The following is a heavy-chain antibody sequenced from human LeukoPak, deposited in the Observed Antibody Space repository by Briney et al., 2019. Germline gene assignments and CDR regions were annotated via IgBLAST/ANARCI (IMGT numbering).Heavy chain of an antibody. Sequence: GRSLRLSCAASGFTFSSYGMHWVRQAPGKGLEGVAVISYDGSNKYYADSVKGRFTISRDNSKNTLYLQMNSLRAEDTAVYYCAKAGYSGHHFDYWGQGTLVTVSS. V-gene: IGHV3-30*18. J-gene: IGHJ4*02. CDR2: ISYDGSNK. CDR3: AKAGYSGHHFDY. CDR1: GFTFSSYG. D-gene: IGHD5-12*01.